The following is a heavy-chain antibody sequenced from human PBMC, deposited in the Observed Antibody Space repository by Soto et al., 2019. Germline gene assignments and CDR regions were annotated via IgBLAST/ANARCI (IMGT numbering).Heavy chain of an antibody. D-gene: IGHD3-10*01. CDR2: IYSGGDT. CDR1: GLAVSSNH. J-gene: IGHJ5*02. V-gene: IGHV3-53*01. CDR3: AKTRYSGAGTGCFDP. Sequence: EVQLVESGGGLIQPGGSLRLSCAASGLAVSSNHMSWVRHAPGKGLEWVSVIYSGGDTYYADSVKGRFTISRDNSKNTLYLQMNSLRVEDTAVYYCAKTRYSGAGTGCFDPWGQGTLVTVSS.